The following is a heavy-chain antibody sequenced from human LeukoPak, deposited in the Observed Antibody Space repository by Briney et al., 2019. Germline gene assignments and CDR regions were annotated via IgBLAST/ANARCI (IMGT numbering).Heavy chain of an antibody. CDR1: GFTFSTYA. CDR3: VKDRCDRTTCPEV. Sequence: GGSLRFSCTASGFTFSTYAMSWVRQAPGDGLEWVSGISGSGGSTYYTDSVKGRFTISRDNSKNTLHLQMSSLRAEDTALYYCVKDRCDRTTCPEVWGQGTLVTVSS. CDR2: ISGSGGST. D-gene: IGHD2-2*01. J-gene: IGHJ4*02. V-gene: IGHV3-23*01.